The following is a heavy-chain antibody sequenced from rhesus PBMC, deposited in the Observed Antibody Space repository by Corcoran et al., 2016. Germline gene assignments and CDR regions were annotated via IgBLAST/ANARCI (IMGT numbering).Heavy chain of an antibody. J-gene: IGHJ4*01. Sequence: EVQMVESGGGLVQPGGSLRLACASSGFTFSDHYMSRGRQAQGKGREWGGFIKNKANCGTAAYAASVKGRFTISRDDSKSIASLQMNSLKTEDTAVYYCAKSWLRAQFDYWGQGVLVTVSS. CDR1: GFTFSDHY. V-gene: IGHV3S22*01. CDR2: IKNKANCGTA. CDR3: AKSWLRAQFDY. D-gene: IGHD5-36*01.